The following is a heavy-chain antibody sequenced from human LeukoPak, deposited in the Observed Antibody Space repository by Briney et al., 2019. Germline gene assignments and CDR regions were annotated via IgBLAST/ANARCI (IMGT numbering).Heavy chain of an antibody. V-gene: IGHV1-18*04. CDR1: GYTFTSYG. J-gene: IGHJ6*03. CDR2: ISAYNGNT. CDR3: ARGPCSSTSCHVSYYYYMDV. D-gene: IGHD2-2*01. Sequence: ASVKVSRKASGYTFTSYGISWVRQAPGQGLEWMGWISAYNGNTNYAQKLQGRVTMTTDTSTSTAYMELRSLRSDDTAVYYCARGPCSSTSCHVSYYYYMDVWGKGTTVTVSS.